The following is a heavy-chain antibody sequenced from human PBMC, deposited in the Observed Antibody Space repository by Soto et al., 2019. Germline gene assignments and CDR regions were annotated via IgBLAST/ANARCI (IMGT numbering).Heavy chain of an antibody. D-gene: IGHD1-1*01. CDR2: IDPSDSYS. V-gene: IGHV5-10-1*01. Sequence: PVESLTSSCQASGYRFSNYCITWVLQMPGKGLEWMGTIDPSDSYSNNSPSFQCHVTISTDTSINTAYLHWGSLKASDTAIYYCARRLSGTKEEYNAYYFYGLDVWGQGTTVTVSS. CDR3: ARRLSGTKEEYNAYYFYGLDV. J-gene: IGHJ6*01. CDR1: GYRFSNYC.